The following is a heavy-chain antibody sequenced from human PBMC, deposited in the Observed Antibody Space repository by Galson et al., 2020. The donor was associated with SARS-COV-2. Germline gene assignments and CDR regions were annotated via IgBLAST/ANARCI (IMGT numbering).Heavy chain of an antibody. D-gene: IGHD5-18*01. J-gene: IGHJ4*02. CDR3: ARCWWSGYRYGTHYYFYY. CDR2: IYYSGST. Sequence: ETSETLSLTCTVSGGSISSSSYYWGWIRQPPGKGLEWIGSIYYSGSTYYNPSRKSRVTISVDTSTNQFSLKLSSVTAADTAVYYCARCWWSGYRYGTHYYFYYWGQGTLVTVSS. V-gene: IGHV4-39*01. CDR1: GGSISSSSYY.